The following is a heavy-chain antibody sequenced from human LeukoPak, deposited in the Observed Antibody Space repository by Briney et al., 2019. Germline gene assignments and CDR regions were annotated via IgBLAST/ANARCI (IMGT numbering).Heavy chain of an antibody. Sequence: SETLSLTCAVYGGSFSGYYWSWIRQPPGKGLEWIGEINHSGSTNYNPSLKSRVTISVDTSKNQFSLKLSSVTAADTAVYYCARMRGFGELLYRYYFDYWGQGTLVTVSS. CDR3: ARMRGFGELLYRYYFDY. J-gene: IGHJ4*02. CDR1: GGSFSGYY. V-gene: IGHV4-34*01. CDR2: INHSGST. D-gene: IGHD3-10*01.